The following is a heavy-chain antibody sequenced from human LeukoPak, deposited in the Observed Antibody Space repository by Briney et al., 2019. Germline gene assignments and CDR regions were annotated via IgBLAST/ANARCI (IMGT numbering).Heavy chain of an antibody. Sequence: GGSLRLSCAASGFTFTSYSMNWVRQAPGKGLEWVSSITRSSNFIYYADSVKGRFTISRDNAKKSLYLQMNSLRAEDTSVYYCARLKYDRSGYYSILDNWGQGTLVTVSS. CDR3: ARLKYDRSGYYSILDN. V-gene: IGHV3-21*01. J-gene: IGHJ4*02. D-gene: IGHD3-22*01. CDR1: GFTFTSYS. CDR2: ITRSSNFI.